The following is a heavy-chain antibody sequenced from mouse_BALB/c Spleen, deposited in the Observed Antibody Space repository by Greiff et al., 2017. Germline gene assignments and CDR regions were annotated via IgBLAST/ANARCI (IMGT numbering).Heavy chain of an antibody. CDR2: IFPGTGTT. J-gene: IGHJ4*01. CDR3: ARAEYGKAMDY. D-gene: IGHD2-1*01. CDR1: GYTFTSYW. V-gene: IGHV1S132*01. Sequence: VQVVESGAELVKPGASVKLSCKTSGYTFTSYWIQWVKQRPGQGLGWIGEIFPGTGTTYYNEKFKGKATLTIDTSSSTAYMQLSSLTSEDSAVYFCARAEYGKAMDYWGQGTSVTVSA.